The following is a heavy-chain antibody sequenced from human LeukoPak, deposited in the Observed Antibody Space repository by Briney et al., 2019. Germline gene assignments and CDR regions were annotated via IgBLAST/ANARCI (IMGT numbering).Heavy chain of an antibody. V-gene: IGHV5-51*01. CDR2: IYPGGSET. Sequence: GESLRISCKGLGYSFSSYWNAWVRQRPGKGLEWMGIIYPGGSETRYDPSFQGQVTISADSSTSTAYLQWSSLRASDTAMYYCARASRDGYNQNFDHWGQGTLVTVSS. CDR1: GYSFSSYW. J-gene: IGHJ4*02. D-gene: IGHD5-24*01. CDR3: ARASRDGYNQNFDH.